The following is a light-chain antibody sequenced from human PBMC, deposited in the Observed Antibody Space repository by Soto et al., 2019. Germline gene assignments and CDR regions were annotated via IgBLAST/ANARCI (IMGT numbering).Light chain of an antibody. V-gene: IGKV1-5*01. J-gene: IGKJ1*01. CDR1: QSISSW. CDR2: DAS. Sequence: DIQMTQSPSTLSASVGNRVTITCRASQSISSWLAWYQQKPGKAPKVLIYDASTLESGVPSRFSGGGSGTEFTLTITCLQPDDFATYYCQEYTTYSRTFGQGTNVDIK. CDR3: QEYTTYSRT.